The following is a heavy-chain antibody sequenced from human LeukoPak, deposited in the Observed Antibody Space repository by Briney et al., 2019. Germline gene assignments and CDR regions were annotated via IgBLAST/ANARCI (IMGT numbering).Heavy chain of an antibody. J-gene: IGHJ4*02. CDR2: IYPGDSDT. D-gene: IGHD3-16*02. V-gene: IGHV5-51*01. CDR1: GYXFTTHW. CDR3: ARQGLGELSLPFDY. Sequence: GESLKISCKGSGYXFTTHWISWVRQMPGKGLEWMGIIYPGDSDTRYSPSFQGQVTISADKSISTAYLQWSSLKASDTAMYYCARQGLGELSLPFDYWGQGTLVTVSS.